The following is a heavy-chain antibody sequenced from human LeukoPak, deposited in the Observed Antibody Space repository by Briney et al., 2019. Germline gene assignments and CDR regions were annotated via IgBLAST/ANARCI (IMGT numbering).Heavy chain of an antibody. J-gene: IGHJ2*01. Sequence: PGGSLRLSCAASGFTFSSYGMHWVRQAPGKGLEWVAFIRYDGSNKYYADSVKGRFTISRDNSKNTLYLQMNSLRAEDTAVYYCASSGSRRNWYFDLWGRGTLVTVSS. CDR1: GFTFSSYG. D-gene: IGHD1-26*01. CDR3: ASSGSRRNWYFDL. CDR2: IRYDGSNK. V-gene: IGHV3-30*02.